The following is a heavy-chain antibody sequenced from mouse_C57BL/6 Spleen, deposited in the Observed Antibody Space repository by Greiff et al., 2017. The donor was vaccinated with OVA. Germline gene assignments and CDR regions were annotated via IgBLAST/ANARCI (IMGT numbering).Heavy chain of an antibody. J-gene: IGHJ1*03. Sequence: VMLVESGPGLVAPSQSLSITCTVSGFSLTSYGVHWVRQPPGKGLEWLVVIWSDGSTTYNSALKSRLSISKDNSKSQVFLKMNSLQTDDTAMYYCARHGYGSSYHWYFDVWGTGTTVTVSS. D-gene: IGHD1-1*01. CDR2: IWSDGST. CDR3: ARHGYGSSYHWYFDV. CDR1: GFSLTSYG. V-gene: IGHV2-6-1*01.